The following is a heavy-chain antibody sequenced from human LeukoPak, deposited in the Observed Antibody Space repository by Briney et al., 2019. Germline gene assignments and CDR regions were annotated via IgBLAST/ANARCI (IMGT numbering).Heavy chain of an antibody. V-gene: IGHV3-48*03. J-gene: IGHJ4*02. CDR2: TSSSGSSI. D-gene: IGHD4-17*01. CDR1: GFTFSSYE. CDR3: ARDGFAWASGIDYGWFDC. Sequence: GGSLRLSCAASGFTFSSYEMNWVRQAPGKGLEWVSYTSSSGSSIYYADSVKGRFTISRDNAKNSLYLQMNSLRAEDTAVYYCARDGFAWASGIDYGWFDCWGQGTLVTVSS.